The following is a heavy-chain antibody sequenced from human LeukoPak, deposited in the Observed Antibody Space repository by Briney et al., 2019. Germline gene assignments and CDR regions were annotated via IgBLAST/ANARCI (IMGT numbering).Heavy chain of an antibody. Sequence: SETLSLTCTVSGGSLSSYYWSWVRQPAGNGLEGMGYIYYSWSTNSTPSIKSRVTISVDTSKNQFSLKLSSVTAADTAVYYCARRGYCSGGSCYVHYYWGQGTLVTVSS. CDR3: ARRGYCSGGSCYVHYY. D-gene: IGHD2-15*01. J-gene: IGHJ4*02. CDR1: GGSLSSYY. V-gene: IGHV4-59*01. CDR2: IYYSWST.